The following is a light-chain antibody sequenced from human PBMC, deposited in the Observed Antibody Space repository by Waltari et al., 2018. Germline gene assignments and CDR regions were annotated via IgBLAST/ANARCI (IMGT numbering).Light chain of an antibody. CDR3: SSYTSSSTLV. J-gene: IGLJ2*01. Sequence: QSALTQPASVSGSPGQSLTISCPGTSSYVGGYNYASWYPQHPGKAPKRMIYEVSNRPSGVSNRFSGSKSGNTASLTISGLQAEDEADYYCSSYTSSSTLVFGGGTKLTVL. CDR2: EVS. V-gene: IGLV2-14*01. CDR1: SSYVGGYNY.